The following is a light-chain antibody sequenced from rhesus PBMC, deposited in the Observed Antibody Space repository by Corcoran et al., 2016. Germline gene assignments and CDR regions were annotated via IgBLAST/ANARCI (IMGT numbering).Light chain of an antibody. Sequence: DIQMTQSPSSLSASVGDRVTITCRASQNVNNFLNWYQQKPGKAPTLLIYKASTLQSGVPSRFSGSGSGTDYTFTISSLQPEDVATYYCQHTYSTPFSFGQGTKVEI. J-gene: IGKJ2*01. V-gene: IGKV1-74*01. CDR1: QNVNNF. CDR2: KAS. CDR3: QHTYSTPFS.